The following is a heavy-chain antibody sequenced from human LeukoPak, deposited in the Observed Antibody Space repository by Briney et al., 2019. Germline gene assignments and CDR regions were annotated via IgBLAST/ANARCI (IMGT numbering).Heavy chain of an antibody. V-gene: IGHV3-48*03. D-gene: IGHD1-26*01. J-gene: IGHJ4*02. CDR2: ISSSGSTI. CDR1: ALTFSSHE. CDR3: AKTSGLYSGSDRSSL. Sequence: GRSLRLSCAASALTFSSHEMNCVRQAPGKGLEWVSYISSSGSTIYYADSVKGRFTISRDNSKNTLYLQMNSLRAEDTAVYYCAKTSGLYSGSDRSSLWGQGTLVTVSS.